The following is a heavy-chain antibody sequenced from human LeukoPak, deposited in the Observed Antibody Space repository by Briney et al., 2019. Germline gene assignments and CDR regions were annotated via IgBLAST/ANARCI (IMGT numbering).Heavy chain of an antibody. CDR3: AKDGEYAFDI. V-gene: IGHV3-30*02. Sequence: GGSLRLSCAASGFTFSSYAMSWVRQAPGKGLEWVSIIRFDGSNTYYADSVKGRFTISRDNSKNTLYLQMNSLRAEDTAVYYCAKDGEYAFDIWGQGTMVTVSS. D-gene: IGHD3-10*01. J-gene: IGHJ3*02. CDR1: GFTFSSYA. CDR2: IRFDGSNT.